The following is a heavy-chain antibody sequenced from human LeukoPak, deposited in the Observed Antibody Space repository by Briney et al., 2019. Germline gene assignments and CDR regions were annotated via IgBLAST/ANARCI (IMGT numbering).Heavy chain of an antibody. CDR2: ISGSGGST. Sequence: GGSLRLSCAASGFTFSSYAMSWVRQAPGKGLERVSAISGSGGSTYYADSVKGRFTISRDNSKNTLYLQMNSLRAEDTAVYYCAKGKRITMIVVVTSFDYWGQGTLVTVSS. J-gene: IGHJ4*02. D-gene: IGHD3-22*01. CDR1: GFTFSSYA. V-gene: IGHV3-23*01. CDR3: AKGKRITMIVVVTSFDY.